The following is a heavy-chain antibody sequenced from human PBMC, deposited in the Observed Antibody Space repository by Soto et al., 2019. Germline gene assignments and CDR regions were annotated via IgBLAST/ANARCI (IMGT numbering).Heavy chain of an antibody. CDR1: GFSVGSNY. CDR3: ARGKYYYLFEI. Sequence: PGGSLRLSCAASGFSVGSNYMNWVRQAPGKGLEWVSIIYTVGSTYYADSVKGRFTISRDNSENTLFLQMNSLRAEDTAVYYCARGKYYYLFEIWGQGTLVTVSS. J-gene: IGHJ3*02. D-gene: IGHD3-10*01. CDR2: IYTVGST. V-gene: IGHV3-53*01.